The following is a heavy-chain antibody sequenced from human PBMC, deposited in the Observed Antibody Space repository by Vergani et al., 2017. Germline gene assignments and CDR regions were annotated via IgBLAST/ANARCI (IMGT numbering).Heavy chain of an antibody. D-gene: IGHD5-18*01. CDR1: GFTFSSYS. V-gene: IGHV3-21*01. CDR2: ISSSSSYI. CDR3: ARGGLTAGVDFDY. Sequence: VQLVESGGGVVKPGGSLRLSCAASGFTFSSYSMNWVRQSPGKGLEWVSSISSSSSYIYYADSVKGRFTISRDNAKNSLCLQMNSLRAEDTAVYYCARGGLTAGVDFDYWGQGTLVTVSS. J-gene: IGHJ4*02.